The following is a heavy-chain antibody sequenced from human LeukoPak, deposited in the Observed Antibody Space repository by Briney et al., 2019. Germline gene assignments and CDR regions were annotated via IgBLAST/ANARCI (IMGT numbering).Heavy chain of an antibody. CDR2: IYPGDSDT. D-gene: IGHD3-22*01. CDR1: GSIFTSYW. CDR3: ATPNYDSSGYYPEYFQH. Sequence: GESLQISCEGSGSIFTSYWIGWVRQVPGKGLEWMGIIYPGDSDTRYSPSLQGQVTISADKNSRTPSLQWSSLKASDTAMYYCATPNYDSSGYYPEYFQHWGQGTLVTVSS. V-gene: IGHV5-51*01. J-gene: IGHJ1*01.